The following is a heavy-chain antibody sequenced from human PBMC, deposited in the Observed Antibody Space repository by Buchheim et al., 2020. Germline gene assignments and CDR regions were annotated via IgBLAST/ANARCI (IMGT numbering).Heavy chain of an antibody. V-gene: IGHV3-7*04. J-gene: IGHJ6*02. Sequence: EVQLVESGGGLVQPGGSLTLSCAASGFTFSGHWMSWVRQAPGKGLEWVANIKQDGSEKHYVNSVEGRFIISRDNAKNSLSLQMNSLRAEDTAAYYCARVRDFVRDKYCFGMDVWGQGTT. D-gene: IGHD6-6*01. CDR3: ARVRDFVRDKYCFGMDV. CDR2: IKQDGSEK. CDR1: GFTFSGHW.